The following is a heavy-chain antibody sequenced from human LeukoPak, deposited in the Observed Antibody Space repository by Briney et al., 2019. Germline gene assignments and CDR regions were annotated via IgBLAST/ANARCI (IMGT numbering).Heavy chain of an antibody. CDR3: ARLDCSSTSCSYYYYYYMDV. V-gene: IGHV4-59*01. Sequence: SETLSLTCTVSGGSISSYYWSWIRQPPGKGLEWIGYIYYSGSTNYNPSLKSRVTVSVDTPKNQFSLKLSSVAAADTAVYYCARLDCSSTSCSYYYYYYMDVWGKGTTVTVSS. CDR1: GGSISSYY. CDR2: IYYSGST. J-gene: IGHJ6*03. D-gene: IGHD2-2*01.